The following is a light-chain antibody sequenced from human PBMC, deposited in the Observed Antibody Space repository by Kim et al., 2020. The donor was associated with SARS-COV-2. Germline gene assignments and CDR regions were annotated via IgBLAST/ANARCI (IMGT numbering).Light chain of an antibody. Sequence: GQRVTISCSGSNPNIGRKSVNWYQQLPGTAPKFLIYGNNQRPSGVPDRFSGSKSGTSASLAISGLQSEDEADYYCAAWDDSLHGVIFGGGTQLTVL. J-gene: IGLJ2*01. CDR3: AAWDDSLHGVI. V-gene: IGLV1-44*01. CDR2: GNN. CDR1: NPNIGRKS.